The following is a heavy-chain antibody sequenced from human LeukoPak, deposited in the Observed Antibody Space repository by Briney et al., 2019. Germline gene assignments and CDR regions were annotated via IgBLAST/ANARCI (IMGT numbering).Heavy chain of an antibody. V-gene: IGHV4-31*03. CDR2: IYYSGST. D-gene: IGHD6-6*01. J-gene: IGHJ6*02. CDR1: GGSISSGGYY. CDR3: ARDRGYSSSSYYYYGMDV. Sequence: SETLSLTCTVSGGSISSGGYYWSWIRQHPGKGLEWIGYIYYSGSTYYNPSPKSRVTISVDTSKNQFSLKLSSVTAADTAVYYCARDRGYSSSSYYYYGMDVWGQGTTVTVSS.